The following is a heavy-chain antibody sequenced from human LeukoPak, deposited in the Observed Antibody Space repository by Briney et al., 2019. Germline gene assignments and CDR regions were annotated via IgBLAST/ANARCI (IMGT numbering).Heavy chain of an antibody. V-gene: IGHV1-2*02. D-gene: IGHD1-1*01. J-gene: IGHJ4*02. CDR2: INPNSGGT. CDR3: AREELERRWVY. CDR1: GYTFTSYD. Sequence: ASVKVSCKASGYTFTSYDINWVRQAPGQGLEWMGWINPNSGGTNYAQKFQGRVTMTRDTSISTAYMELSRLRSDDTAVYYCAREELERRWVYWGQGTLVTVSS.